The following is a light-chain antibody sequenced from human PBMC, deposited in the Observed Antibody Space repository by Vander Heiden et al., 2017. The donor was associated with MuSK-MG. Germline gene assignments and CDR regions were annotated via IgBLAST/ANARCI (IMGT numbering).Light chain of an antibody. CDR3: QAWDSSTAKVV. CDR1: KLGDKY. J-gene: IGLJ2*01. CDR2: QDS. V-gene: IGLV3-1*01. Sequence: SYELPQPPSVSVSPGQTASITCSGDKLGDKYACWYQQKPGQSPVLVIYQDSKRPSGIPERFSGSNSGNTATLTISGTQAMDEADYYCQAWDSSTAKVVFEGGTKLTVL.